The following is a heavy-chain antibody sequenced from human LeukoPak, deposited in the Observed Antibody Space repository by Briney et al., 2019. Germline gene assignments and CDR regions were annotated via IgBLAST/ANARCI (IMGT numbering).Heavy chain of an antibody. CDR2: MSGSGGTT. V-gene: IGHV3-23*01. CDR1: GFTYSDYA. J-gene: IGHJ5*02. Sequence: GGSLRLSCAASGFTYSDYAMGWVRQAPGKGLKWVSIMSGSGGTTYYARSVKGRFTISRDNSRNTLFLQMNSLRVEDTAVYYCAKALGGRDAFNLWGQGALVTVSS. D-gene: IGHD2-15*01. CDR3: AKALGGRDAFNL.